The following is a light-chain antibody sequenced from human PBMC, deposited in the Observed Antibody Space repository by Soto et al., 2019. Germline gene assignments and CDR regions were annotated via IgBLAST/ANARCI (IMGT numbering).Light chain of an antibody. CDR2: DAS. Sequence: DIQMTQSPSTMSASVGVRATITFRASQSISRWLAWYQQKPGKAPQALIYDASSLKSGVPSRFSGNGSGTEFTLTISSLQPDDFATYYCQQYNTYSTFGQGTRLEIK. J-gene: IGKJ5*01. V-gene: IGKV1-5*01. CDR3: QQYNTYST. CDR1: QSISRW.